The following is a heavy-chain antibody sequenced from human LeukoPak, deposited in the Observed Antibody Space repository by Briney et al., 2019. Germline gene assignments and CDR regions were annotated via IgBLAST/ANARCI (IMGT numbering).Heavy chain of an antibody. J-gene: IGHJ4*02. CDR1: GYTFTGYY. CDR3: ARLASLYDSSGYYWGDY. Sequence: GASVKVSCKASGYTFTGYYMHLVRQAPGQGLEWMGLINPNSGGTNYSQKFQGRVTMTRDTSISTAYMELSRLRSDDTAVYYCARLASLYDSSGYYWGDYWGQGTLVTVSS. V-gene: IGHV1-2*02. CDR2: INPNSGGT. D-gene: IGHD3-22*01.